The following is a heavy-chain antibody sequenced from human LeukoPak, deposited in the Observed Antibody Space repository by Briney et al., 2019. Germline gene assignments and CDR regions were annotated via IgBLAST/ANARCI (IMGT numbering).Heavy chain of an antibody. CDR3: ARDGRITMVRGVFDI. V-gene: IGHV3-20*01. D-gene: IGHD3-10*01. CDR1: GFTFSSYW. J-gene: IGHJ3*02. Sequence: GGSLRLSCAASGFTFSSYWMSWVRQAPGKGLEWVSGINWNGGSTGYADSVKGRFTTSRDNAKNSLYLQMNSLRAEDTALYHCARDGRITMVRGVFDIWGQGTMVTVSS. CDR2: INWNGGST.